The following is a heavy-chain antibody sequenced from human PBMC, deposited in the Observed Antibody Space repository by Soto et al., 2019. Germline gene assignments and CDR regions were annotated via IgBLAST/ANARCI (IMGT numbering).Heavy chain of an antibody. CDR2: IKKDGSEK. Sequence: EEQLVESGGGLVQPGGSLRLSCAASGFPFRRYWMSWARQAPGKGLEWVATIKKDGSEKYYVDSVKGRCTISRDYAVNSLYLQMNSLRAEDTAIYYCSRDRCITSFGVGGLWGQGTLVTVSS. D-gene: IGHD3-3*01. J-gene: IGHJ4*02. CDR3: SRDRCITSFGVGGL. V-gene: IGHV3-7*05. CDR1: GFPFRRYW.